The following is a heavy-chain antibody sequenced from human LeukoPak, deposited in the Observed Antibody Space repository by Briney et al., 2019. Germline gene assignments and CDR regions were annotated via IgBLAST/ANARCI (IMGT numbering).Heavy chain of an antibody. V-gene: IGHV3-48*03. D-gene: IGHD3-22*01. CDR3: AREGVYYYDSSGNYFDY. CDR2: ISSSGSTI. CDR1: GFTFSSYE. J-gene: IGHJ4*02. Sequence: GGSLRLSCAASGFTFSSYEMNWVRQAPGKGLEWVSYISSSGSTIYYADSVKGRFTISRDNAKNSPYLQMNSLRAEDTAVYYCAREGVYYYDSSGNYFDYWGQGTLVTVSS.